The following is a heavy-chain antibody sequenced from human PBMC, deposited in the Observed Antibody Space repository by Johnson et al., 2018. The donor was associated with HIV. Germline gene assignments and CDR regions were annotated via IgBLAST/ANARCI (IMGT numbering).Heavy chain of an antibody. D-gene: IGHD3-22*01. CDR3: ARGVSSGYYSNAFDV. V-gene: IGHV3-11*01. Sequence: QVQLVASGGGLPKPGGSLRLSCAASGFMFSDYYMSWIRQAPGKGLEWVSYIRSSRSTIYYADSVKGRFTISRDSAKNSLYLQMNSLRAEDTALYYCARGVSSGYYSNAFDVWGQGTMATVSS. CDR1: GFMFSDYY. CDR2: IRSSRSTI. J-gene: IGHJ3*01.